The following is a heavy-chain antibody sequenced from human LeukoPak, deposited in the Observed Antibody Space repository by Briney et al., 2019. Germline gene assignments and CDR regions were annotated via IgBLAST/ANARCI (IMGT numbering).Heavy chain of an antibody. CDR2: ISAYNGNT. J-gene: IGHJ4*02. Sequence: ASVKVSCKASGYTFTSYGISWVRQAPGQGLEWMGWISAYNGNTNYAQKLQGRVTMTTDTSTSTAYMELRSLRSDDTAVYYCARVTGVQYHAHFDYWGQGTLVTVSS. CDR3: ARVTGVQYHAHFDY. V-gene: IGHV1-18*01. CDR1: GYTFTSYG. D-gene: IGHD2-21*02.